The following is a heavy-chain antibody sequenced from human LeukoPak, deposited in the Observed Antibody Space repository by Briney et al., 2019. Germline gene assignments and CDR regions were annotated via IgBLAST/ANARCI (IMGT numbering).Heavy chain of an antibody. Sequence: QSGGSLRLSCAASGFTFSSYWMHWVRHAPGKGLVWVSRINSDGSSTSYADSVKGRFTISRDNAKNTLYLQMNSLRAEDTAVYYCARSGGDFWFDPWGQGTLVTVSS. D-gene: IGHD1-14*01. CDR2: INSDGSST. CDR3: ARSGGDFWFDP. J-gene: IGHJ5*02. V-gene: IGHV3-74*01. CDR1: GFTFSSYW.